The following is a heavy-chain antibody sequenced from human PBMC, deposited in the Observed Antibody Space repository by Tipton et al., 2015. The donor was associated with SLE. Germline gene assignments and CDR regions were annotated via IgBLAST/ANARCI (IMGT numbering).Heavy chain of an antibody. J-gene: IGHJ4*02. CDR1: GGSISSHF. CDR2: IYYSGST. V-gene: IGHV4-59*06. Sequence: TLSLTCTVSGGSISSHFWSWIRQPPGKGLEWIGYIYYSGSTYYNPSLKSRVTISVDTSKNHFSLRLTSVTAADTAVYYCARKIEAVVKHYFDYWGQGPLVTVSS. CDR3: ARKIEAVVKHYFDY.